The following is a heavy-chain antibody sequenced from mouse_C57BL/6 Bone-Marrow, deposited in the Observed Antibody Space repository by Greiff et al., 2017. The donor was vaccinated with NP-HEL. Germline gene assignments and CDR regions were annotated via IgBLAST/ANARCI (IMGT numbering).Heavy chain of an antibody. D-gene: IGHD2-4*01. CDR2: INPSSGYT. V-gene: IGHV1-7*01. CDR1: GYTFTSYW. J-gene: IGHJ4*01. Sequence: VQLRQSGAELVKPGASVKLSCKASGYTFTSYWMHWVKQRPGQGLEWIGYINPSSGYTKYNQKFKDKATLTADKSSSTAYMQLSSLTYEDSAVYYCASSTSIYYDYDGYAMDYWGQGTSVTVSS. CDR3: ASSTSIYYDYDGYAMDY.